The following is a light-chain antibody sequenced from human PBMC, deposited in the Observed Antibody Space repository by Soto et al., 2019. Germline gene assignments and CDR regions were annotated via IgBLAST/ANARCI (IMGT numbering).Light chain of an antibody. Sequence: EIVLTQSPGTLSLSPGERATLSCRASQRLASGYLAWYQQKPGQAPSLLIYAASSRPTGIPDRFSGSGSGADFTLTISRLEPEDFAVYYCQQYAISPPTFGQGTKVEIK. CDR3: QQYAISPPT. J-gene: IGKJ1*01. CDR2: AAS. V-gene: IGKV3-20*01. CDR1: QRLASGY.